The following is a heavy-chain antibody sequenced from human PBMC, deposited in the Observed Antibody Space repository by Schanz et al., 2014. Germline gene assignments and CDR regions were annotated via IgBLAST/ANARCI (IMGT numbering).Heavy chain of an antibody. J-gene: IGHJ4*02. CDR2: ISDSGTYT. D-gene: IGHD1-1*01. V-gene: IGHV3-11*06. CDR1: GFVFGDYY. CDR3: AKERRNADLDY. Sequence: QVQVVQSGGGLVKPGGSLRLSCAASGFVFGDYYMTWIRQAPGKGLEWLSYISDSGTYTNYADSVKGRFTISRDNAKNSLYLEMNSLRAEDKALYCCAKERRNADLDYWGQGTLVTVSS.